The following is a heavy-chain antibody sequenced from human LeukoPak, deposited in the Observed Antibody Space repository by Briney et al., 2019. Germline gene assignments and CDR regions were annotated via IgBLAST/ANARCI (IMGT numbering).Heavy chain of an antibody. V-gene: IGHV1-8*01. D-gene: IGHD4-17*01. Sequence: ASVKVSCKASGYTHTSYDINLVRQATGQGLEWMGWMNPNSGNTGYAQKFQGRVTMTRNTSISTAYMELSSLRSEDTAVYYCATREGTVTSSYAFDIWGQGTMVTVSS. CDR2: MNPNSGNT. CDR3: ATREGTVTSSYAFDI. J-gene: IGHJ3*02. CDR1: GYTHTSYD.